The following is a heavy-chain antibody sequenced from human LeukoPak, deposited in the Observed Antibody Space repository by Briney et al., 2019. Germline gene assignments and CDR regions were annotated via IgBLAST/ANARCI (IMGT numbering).Heavy chain of an antibody. CDR2: IYPGDSDT. J-gene: IGHJ5*02. Sequence: GASLKISCKGSGYSFTSYWIGWVRQMPGKGLEWMGIIYPGDSDTRYSPSFQGQVTISADKSISTAYLQWSSLKASDTAMYYCARHSSFARSSSSVGWFDPWGQGTLATVSS. D-gene: IGHD6-6*01. V-gene: IGHV5-51*01. CDR1: GYSFTSYW. CDR3: ARHSSFARSSSSVGWFDP.